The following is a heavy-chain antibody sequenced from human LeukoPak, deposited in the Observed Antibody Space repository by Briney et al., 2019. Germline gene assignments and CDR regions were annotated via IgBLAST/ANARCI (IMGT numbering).Heavy chain of an antibody. CDR1: GGSISSYY. V-gene: IGHV4-59*01. CDR3: ARFIYGEMGLNWFDP. Sequence: SETLSLTCTVSGGSISSYYWSWIRQPPGKGLEWIGYIYYSGSTNYNPSLKSRVTISVDTSKNQFSLKLSSVTAADTAVYCCARFIYGEMGLNWFDPWGQGTLVTVSS. CDR2: IYYSGST. J-gene: IGHJ5*02. D-gene: IGHD4-17*01.